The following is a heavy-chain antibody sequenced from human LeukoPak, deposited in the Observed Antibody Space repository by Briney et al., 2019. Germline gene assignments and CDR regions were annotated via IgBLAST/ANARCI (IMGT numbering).Heavy chain of an antibody. V-gene: IGHV4-38-2*01. CDR1: GYSISSGYY. D-gene: IGHD7-27*01. CDR3: ARHLTGLYDY. Sequence: SETLSLTCAVSGYSISSGYYWGWIRQPPGKGLEWIGSIYHSGSTYYNPSLKSRVTISVDTSKNQFSLKLSSVRTADTAVYYCARHLTGLYDYWGQGTLVTVSS. CDR2: IYHSGST. J-gene: IGHJ4*02.